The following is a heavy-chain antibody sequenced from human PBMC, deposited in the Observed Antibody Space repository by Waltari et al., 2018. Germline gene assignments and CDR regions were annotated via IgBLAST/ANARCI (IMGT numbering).Heavy chain of an antibody. Sequence: QVQLQESGPGLVKPSETLSLTCTVSGGSISSYYWSWIRQPPGKGLEWIGYIYYSGSTNYNPALKSRVTISVDTSKNQFSLKLSSVTAADTAVYYCARAGVITRVHWYFDLWGRGTLVTVSS. J-gene: IGHJ2*01. V-gene: IGHV4-59*01. CDR3: ARAGVITRVHWYFDL. CDR2: IYYSGST. CDR1: GGSISSYY. D-gene: IGHD3-22*01.